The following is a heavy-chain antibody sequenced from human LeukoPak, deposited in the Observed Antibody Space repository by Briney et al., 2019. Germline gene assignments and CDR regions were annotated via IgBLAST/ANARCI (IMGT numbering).Heavy chain of an antibody. CDR1: GFTFSNYW. D-gene: IGHD2-2*01. Sequence: GGSVRLSCAASGFTFSNYWMTWVRQAPGKGLEWVANIKQDGSEKYYVDSVKGRFTISRDNPKNSLYLQMNSLRAEDTAMYFCASHSVGVLPIATFDYWGQGTLVTVSS. CDR2: IKQDGSEK. CDR3: ASHSVGVLPIATFDY. V-gene: IGHV3-7*01. J-gene: IGHJ4*02.